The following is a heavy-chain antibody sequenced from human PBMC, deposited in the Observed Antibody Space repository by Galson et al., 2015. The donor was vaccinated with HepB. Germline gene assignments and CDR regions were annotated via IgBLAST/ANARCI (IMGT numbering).Heavy chain of an antibody. CDR1: GGTFSSYA. J-gene: IGHJ4*02. CDR2: IIPILGIA. V-gene: IGHV1-69*10. Sequence: SVKVSCKASGGTFSSYAISWVRQAPGQGLEWMGGIIPILGIANYAQKFQGRVTITADKSTSTAYMELSSLRSEDTAVYYCARLRGSSSSIGEVDYWGQGTLVTVSS. CDR3: ARLRGSSSSIGEVDY. D-gene: IGHD6-6*01.